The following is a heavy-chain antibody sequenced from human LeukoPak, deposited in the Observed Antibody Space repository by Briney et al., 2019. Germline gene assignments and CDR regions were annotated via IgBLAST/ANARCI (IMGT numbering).Heavy chain of an antibody. D-gene: IGHD4-17*01. V-gene: IGHV3-74*01. Sequence: GGSLRLSCTASGFTFNNYWMHWVRQAPGKGLVWVSRIYSDDSTSTTYADSVKGRFTISRDNAKNTLYLQMNSLRVEDTAVYYCAKGDYGDYVGYWGQGTLVTVSS. J-gene: IGHJ4*02. CDR1: GFTFNNYW. CDR2: IYSDDSTST. CDR3: AKGDYGDYVGY.